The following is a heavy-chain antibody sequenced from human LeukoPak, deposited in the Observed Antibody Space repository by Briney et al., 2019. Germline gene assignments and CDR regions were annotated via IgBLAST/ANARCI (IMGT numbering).Heavy chain of an antibody. CDR3: AKLLVEWELLPDFDY. CDR2: ISGSGGST. CDR1: GFTFNSYA. Sequence: GGSLRLSCGASGFTFNSYAMSWVRQARGKGLEWVSAISGSGGSTYYADSVKGRFTISRDNSKNTLYLQMNSLRAEDTAVYYCAKLLVEWELLPDFDYWGQGTLVTVSS. J-gene: IGHJ4*02. D-gene: IGHD1-26*01. V-gene: IGHV3-23*01.